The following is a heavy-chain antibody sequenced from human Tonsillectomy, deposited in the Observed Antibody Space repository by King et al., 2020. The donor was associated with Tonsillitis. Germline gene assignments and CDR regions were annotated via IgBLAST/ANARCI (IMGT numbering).Heavy chain of an antibody. CDR3: ARDGAASGWIYYYYMDV. CDR2: ISASSSYT. J-gene: IGHJ6*03. Sequence: QLVQSGGGLVKPGGSLRLSYAASGFTFSDYYMSWIRQAPGKGLEWISDISASSSYTNYADSVKGRFTSSRDNAKNSLYLQMNSLRAEDTAVYYCARDGAASGWIYYYYMDVWGKGTTVTVSS. D-gene: IGHD6-19*01. V-gene: IGHV3-11*05. CDR1: GFTFSDYY.